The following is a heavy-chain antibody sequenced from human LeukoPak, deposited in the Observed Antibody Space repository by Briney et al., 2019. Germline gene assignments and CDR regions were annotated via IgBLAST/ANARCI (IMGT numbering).Heavy chain of an antibody. Sequence: SETLSLTCTVSGGSISGYYWSWIRQPPGKGLEWIGYIYYSGSTNYNPSLKSRVTISVDTSKNQFSLKLSSVTAADTAVYYCARERDTVPPPGWFDPWGQGTLVTVSS. V-gene: IGHV4-59*01. CDR2: IYYSGST. D-gene: IGHD5-18*01. CDR1: GGSISGYY. CDR3: ARERDTVPPPGWFDP. J-gene: IGHJ5*02.